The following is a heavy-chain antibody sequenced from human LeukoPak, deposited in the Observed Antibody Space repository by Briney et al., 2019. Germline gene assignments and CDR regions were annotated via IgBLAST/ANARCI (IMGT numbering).Heavy chain of an antibody. V-gene: IGHV1-2*02. D-gene: IGHD3-22*01. CDR2: INPNGGGT. Sequence: ASVTVSCKASVYTFTDYYMHWVRQAPGQGLEWMGWINPNGGGTNYAQKFQGRVTMTRDTSISTAYMELNRLRSDDTAVYYCARDLTYYDSSGYSTDFWGQGTLVTVSS. CDR1: VYTFTDYY. CDR3: ARDLTYYDSSGYSTDF. J-gene: IGHJ4*02.